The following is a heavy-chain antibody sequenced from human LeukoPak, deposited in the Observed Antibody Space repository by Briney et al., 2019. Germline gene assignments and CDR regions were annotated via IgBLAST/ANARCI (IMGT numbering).Heavy chain of an antibody. D-gene: IGHD6-19*01. Sequence: GGSLRHSCAASGFSFSDYSMNWVRQAPGKGLEWVSYISSGTNTIYYADSVKGRFIISRDNAKNSLYLQMNSLRDEDTAVYYCARPITSGWTFPFDYWGQGIVVTVSS. V-gene: IGHV3-48*02. CDR1: GFSFSDYS. CDR3: ARPITSGWTFPFDY. J-gene: IGHJ4*02. CDR2: ISSGTNTI.